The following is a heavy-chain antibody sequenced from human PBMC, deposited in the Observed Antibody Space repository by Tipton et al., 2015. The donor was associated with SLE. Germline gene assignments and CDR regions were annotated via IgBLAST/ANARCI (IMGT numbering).Heavy chain of an antibody. V-gene: IGHV3-30-3*01. CDR1: GFTFSSYA. Sequence: SLRLSCAASGFTFSSYAMHWVRQAPGKGLEWVAVISYDGSNKYYADSVKGRFTISRDNSKNTLYLQMNSLRAEDTAVYYCARVKDYYDFWSGSFDYWGQGTLVTVSS. CDR3: ARVKDYYDFWSGSFDY. D-gene: IGHD3-3*01. CDR2: ISYDGSNK. J-gene: IGHJ4*02.